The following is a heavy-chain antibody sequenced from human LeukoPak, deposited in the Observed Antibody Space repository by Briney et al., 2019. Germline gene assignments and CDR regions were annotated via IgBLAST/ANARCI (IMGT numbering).Heavy chain of an antibody. CDR3: ARSDVGSGYYWSL. CDR1: GFTFSSYG. Sequence: PGRSLRLSCAASGFTFSSYGMHWVRQAPGKGLEWVAVISYDGSNKYYADSVKGRFTISRDNSKNTLYLQMNSLRAEDTAVYYCARSDVGSGYYWSLWGQGTLVTVSS. D-gene: IGHD3-22*01. J-gene: IGHJ4*02. CDR2: ISYDGSNK. V-gene: IGHV3-30*03.